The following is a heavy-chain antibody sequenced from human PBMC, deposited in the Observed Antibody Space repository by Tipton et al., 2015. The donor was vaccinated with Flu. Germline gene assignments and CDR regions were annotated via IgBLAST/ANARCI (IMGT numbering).Heavy chain of an antibody. Sequence: QLVQSGAEVKKPGASVKVSCKASGYTFTRYGISWVRQAPGQGPEWMGWISVYNGNTNYAEKFQDRVTMTTDTSTSTAYMELRSLRSDDTALHYCARDWPYCSGGSCFSDIWGQGTLVTVCS. J-gene: IGHJ4*02. CDR1: GYTFTRYG. D-gene: IGHD2-15*01. CDR2: ISVYNGNT. V-gene: IGHV1-18*01. CDR3: ARDWPYCSGGSCFSDI.